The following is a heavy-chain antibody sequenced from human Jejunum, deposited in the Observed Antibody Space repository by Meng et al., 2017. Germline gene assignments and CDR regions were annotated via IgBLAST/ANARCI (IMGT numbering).Heavy chain of an antibody. CDR1: GFSLSTVGEA. Sequence: TTLKESVLTLVKPTQTLTLTGTFSGFSLSTVGEAVGWIRQPPGKALDWLALTYWDDDKRYSPSLKSRLTITKDTSKNQVVLTMAHMDPVDTATYYCAHRRRNSGYDNPYYFDFWGQGTLVTVSS. CDR3: AHRRRNSGYDNPYYFDF. J-gene: IGHJ4*02. V-gene: IGHV2-5*02. CDR2: TYWDDDK. D-gene: IGHD5-12*01.